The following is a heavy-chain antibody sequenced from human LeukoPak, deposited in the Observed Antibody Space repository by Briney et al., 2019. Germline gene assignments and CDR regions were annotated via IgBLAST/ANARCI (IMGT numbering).Heavy chain of an antibody. Sequence: PSETLSLTCTVSGGSISSYYWSWIRQPPGKGLEWIGYIYYSGSTYYNPSLKSRVTISVDTSKNQFSLKLSSVTAADTAVYYCARQNRKQWLVQGLAYYFDYWGQGTLVTVSS. V-gene: IGHV4-59*04. J-gene: IGHJ4*02. CDR3: ARQNRKQWLVQGLAYYFDY. D-gene: IGHD6-19*01. CDR1: GGSISSYY. CDR2: IYYSGST.